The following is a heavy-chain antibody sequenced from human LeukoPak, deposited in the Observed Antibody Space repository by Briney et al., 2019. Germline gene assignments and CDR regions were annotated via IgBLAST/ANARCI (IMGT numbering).Heavy chain of an antibody. CDR2: IVVGSGNT. CDR1: GFTFTSSA. J-gene: IGHJ5*02. Sequence: SVKVSCKASGFTFTSSAVQWVRQARGQRLGWIGWIVVGSGNTNYAQKFQERVTITRDMSTSTAYMELSSLRSEDTAVYYCARDWVGATFFDPWGQGTLVTVSS. D-gene: IGHD1-26*01. V-gene: IGHV1-58*01. CDR3: ARDWVGATFFDP.